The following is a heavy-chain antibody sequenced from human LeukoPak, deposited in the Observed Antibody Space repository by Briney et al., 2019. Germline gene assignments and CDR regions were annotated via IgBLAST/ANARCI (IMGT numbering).Heavy chain of an antibody. V-gene: IGHV1-8*01. CDR2: MNPNSGNT. J-gene: IGHJ4*02. CDR3: ARVQGGATSDY. CDR1: GYTFTSYD. Sequence: ASVKVSCKASGYTFTSYDINWVRQATGQGLEWMGWMNPNSGNTGYAQKFQGRVTMTRYTSISTAYMEWSSLRSDDTAVYYCARVQGGATSDYWGQGTLVTVSS. D-gene: IGHD1-26*01.